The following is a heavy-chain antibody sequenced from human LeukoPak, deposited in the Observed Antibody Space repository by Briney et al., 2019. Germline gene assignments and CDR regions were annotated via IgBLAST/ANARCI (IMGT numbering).Heavy chain of an antibody. CDR2: LNSDGSNT. Sequence: GGSLRLSCAASGFTFSTYWMHWVRQVPGKGLVWVSRLNSDGSNTGYADSVKGRFTISRDNAKNTLYLQMNSLRAEDTAVYYCARGKVGTAAFDGWGQGALVTVSS. CDR3: ARGKVGTAAFDG. D-gene: IGHD1-26*01. CDR1: GFTFSTYW. V-gene: IGHV3-74*01. J-gene: IGHJ4*02.